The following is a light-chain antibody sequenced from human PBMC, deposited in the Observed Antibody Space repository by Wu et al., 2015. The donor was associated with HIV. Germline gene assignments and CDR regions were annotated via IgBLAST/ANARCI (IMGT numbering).Light chain of an antibody. CDR2: DAS. J-gene: IGKJ1*01. CDR1: QSISTY. CDR3: QQSYSLAA. V-gene: IGKV1-39*01. Sequence: DIQMTQSPSSLSASVGDRVTITCRASQSISTYLNWYQQKVGKAPKLLIYDASTLQSGSHPGSVAVDRGTDFTLTISSLQPEDFATYYCQQSYSLAAFGQGTKVEIK.